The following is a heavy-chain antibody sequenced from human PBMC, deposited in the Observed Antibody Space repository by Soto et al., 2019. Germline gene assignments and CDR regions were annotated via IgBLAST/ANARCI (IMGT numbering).Heavy chain of an antibody. Sequence: GGSLRLACAASGFTFSSYAMSWVRQAPGKGLEWVSAISGSGGSTYYADSVKGRFTISRDNSKNTLYLQMNSLRAEDTAVYYCAKGKGILCFGESFYAPYAIDIWGQGTMVTVSS. D-gene: IGHD3-10*01. J-gene: IGHJ3*02. CDR1: GFTFSSYA. CDR2: ISGSGGST. CDR3: AKGKGILCFGESFYAPYAIDI. V-gene: IGHV3-23*01.